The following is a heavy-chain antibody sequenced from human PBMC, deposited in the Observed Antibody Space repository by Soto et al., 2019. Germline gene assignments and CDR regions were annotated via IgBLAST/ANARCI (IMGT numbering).Heavy chain of an antibody. CDR3: ASCQAGIAAAGTGPYYYYGMDV. Sequence: SVKVSCKASGGTFSSYAISWVRQAPGQGLEWMGGIIPIFGTANYAQKFQGRVTITADESTSTAYMELSSLRSEDTAVYYCASCQAGIAAAGTGPYYYYGMDVWGQGTTVTVSS. CDR1: GGTFSSYA. J-gene: IGHJ6*02. CDR2: IIPIFGTA. V-gene: IGHV1-69*13. D-gene: IGHD6-13*01.